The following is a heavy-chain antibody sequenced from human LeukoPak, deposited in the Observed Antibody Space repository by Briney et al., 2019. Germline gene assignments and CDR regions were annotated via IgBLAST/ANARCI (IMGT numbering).Heavy chain of an antibody. CDR2: INHSGST. J-gene: IGHJ5*02. V-gene: IGHV4-34*01. CDR1: GGSFSGYY. D-gene: IGHD5-18*01. CDR3: ARDPQFVAARFNWFDP. Sequence: NPSETLSLTCAVYGGSFSGYYWSWIRQPPGKGLEWIGEINHSGSTNYNPSLKSRVTISVDTSKNQFSLKLSSVTAAGTAVYYCARDPQFVAARFNWFDPWGQGTLVTVSS.